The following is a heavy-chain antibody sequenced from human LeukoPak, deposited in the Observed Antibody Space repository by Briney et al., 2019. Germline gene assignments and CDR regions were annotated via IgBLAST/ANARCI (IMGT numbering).Heavy chain of an antibody. CDR1: GGYISSDY. CDR3: ARGANWGSPDY. V-gene: IGHV4-59*01. J-gene: IGHJ4*02. CDR2: IYYSGTT. D-gene: IGHD7-27*01. Sequence: SETLSLTCTVSGGYISSDYWSWIRQSPGKGLEWIGYIYYSGTTSDNPSLKSRVTISLDTSKNQFSLKLSSVTAADTAVYYCARGANWGSPDYWGQGTLVTVSS.